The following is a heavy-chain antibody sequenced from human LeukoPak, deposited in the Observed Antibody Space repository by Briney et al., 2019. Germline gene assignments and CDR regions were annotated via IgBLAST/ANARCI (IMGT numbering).Heavy chain of an antibody. J-gene: IGHJ4*02. CDR2: ISSSGLYI. Sequence: PGGSLRLSCTVSGFTFSGYTMHWVRQAPGKGLEWVSSISSSGLYIYFADSLKGRFTISRGNAKNSLYLQVNSLRAEDTAVYYCAREFEPDYFDYWGQGTLVTVSS. D-gene: IGHD1-14*01. CDR1: GFTFSGYT. CDR3: AREFEPDYFDY. V-gene: IGHV3-21*01.